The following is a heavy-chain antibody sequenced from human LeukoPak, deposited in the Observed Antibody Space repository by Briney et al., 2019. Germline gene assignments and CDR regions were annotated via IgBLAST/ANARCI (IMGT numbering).Heavy chain of an antibody. CDR2: INHSGST. V-gene: IGHV4-34*01. J-gene: IGHJ5*02. CDR3: ARGDYGNWFDP. CDR1: GGSFSGYY. Sequence: SETLSLTCAVYGGSFSGYYWKWIRQPPGKGLEWIGEINHSGSTNYNPSLKSRVTISVDTSKNQFSLKLSSVTDADTAVYYCARGDYGNWFDPWGQGTLVTVSS. D-gene: IGHD4/OR15-4a*01.